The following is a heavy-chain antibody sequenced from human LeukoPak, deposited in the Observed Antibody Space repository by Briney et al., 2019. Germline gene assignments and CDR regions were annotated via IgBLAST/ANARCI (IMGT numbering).Heavy chain of an antibody. J-gene: IGHJ4*02. V-gene: IGHV5-51*01. CDR1: GYRFNIYW. Sequence: GESLQISCKGSGYRFNIYWIGWVRPMPGKGLEWMGIIYPGDSDTRYSPSFQGQVTISADKSISTPYLQLNSLKAADTAIYYWSRTGEGDWPDYWGQGTLVTVSS. CDR3: SRTGEGDWPDY. CDR2: IYPGDSDT. D-gene: IGHD1-26*01.